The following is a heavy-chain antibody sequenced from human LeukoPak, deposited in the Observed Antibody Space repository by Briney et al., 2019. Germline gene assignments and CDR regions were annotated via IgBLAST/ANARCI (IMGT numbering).Heavy chain of an antibody. V-gene: IGHV1-2*02. J-gene: IGHJ3*02. CDR3: ARDWREDYVWGSYRKGDAFDI. CDR2: INPNSGGT. D-gene: IGHD3-16*02. Sequence: ASVKVSCKASGYTFTGYYMHWVRQAPGQGLEWMGWINPNSGGTNYAQKFQGRVTMTRDTSISTAYMELSRLRSDDTAVYYCARDWREDYVWGSYRKGDAFDIWGQGTMVTVSS. CDR1: GYTFTGYY.